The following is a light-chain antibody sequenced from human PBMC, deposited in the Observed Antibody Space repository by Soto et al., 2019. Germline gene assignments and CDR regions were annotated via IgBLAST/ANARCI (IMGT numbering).Light chain of an antibody. CDR1: QSLLHITGETF. Sequence: DVVMTQTPLSLSVAPGQPASISCKSSQSLLHITGETFLFWYLQKPGQSPQLLIYEVSTRVSGVPDRFSGSGSGTDFILTISRLEPEDFAVYYCQHYDNTPPSVTFGPGTKVDIK. CDR2: EVS. V-gene: IGKV2-29*01. J-gene: IGKJ3*01. CDR3: QHYDNTPPSVT.